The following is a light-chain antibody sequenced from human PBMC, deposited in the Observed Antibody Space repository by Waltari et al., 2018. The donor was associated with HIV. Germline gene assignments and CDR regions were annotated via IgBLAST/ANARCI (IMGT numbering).Light chain of an antibody. J-gene: IGKJ1*01. CDR3: QQHYSTPPVT. CDR1: QRGLYSSKNKDY. V-gene: IGKV4-1*01. Sequence: DIVMTQSPDSLAVSLVERATINCKSSQRGLYSSKNKDYLAWYQQKPGQPPKLLIFWASTRESGVPDRFSGRGSETDFTLTISSLQAEDVAVYYCQQHYSTPPVTFGQGTKVEIK. CDR2: WAS.